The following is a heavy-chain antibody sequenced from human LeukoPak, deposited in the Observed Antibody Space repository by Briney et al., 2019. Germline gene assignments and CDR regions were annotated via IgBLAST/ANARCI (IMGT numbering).Heavy chain of an antibody. CDR3: ARYLSAKGPPYALGV. Sequence: GRSLRLSCAASGFTFSDYYMSWIRQAPGKGLEWVSYISSSSRYTNYADSVKGRFTISRDNAKNSLYLQMNSLRAEDTAVYYCARYLSAKGPPYALGVWGQGTTVTVSS. CDR1: GFTFSDYY. J-gene: IGHJ6*02. V-gene: IGHV3-11*03. CDR2: ISSSSRYT.